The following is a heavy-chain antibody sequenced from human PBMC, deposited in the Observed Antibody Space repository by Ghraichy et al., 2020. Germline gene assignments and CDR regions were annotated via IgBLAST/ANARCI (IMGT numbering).Heavy chain of an antibody. Sequence: GGSLRLSCAVSGFDFRRHDMSWVRQAPGKGLEWVSYISSRSTTIFYADSVKGRFTISRDNAKNSLDLQMNSLRDEDTAVYFCARDLSSPKYGMDVWGQGTTVTVSS. CDR2: ISSRSTTI. CDR1: GFDFRRHD. J-gene: IGHJ6*02. V-gene: IGHV3-48*02. CDR3: ARDLSSPKYGMDV.